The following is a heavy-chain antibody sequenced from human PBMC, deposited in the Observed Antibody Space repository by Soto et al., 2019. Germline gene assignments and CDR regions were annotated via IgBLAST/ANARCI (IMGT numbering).Heavy chain of an antibody. V-gene: IGHV5-51*01. Sequence: GESLKISRKGSGYSFTSYWIGWVRQMPGKGLEWMGIIYPGDSDTRYSPSFQGQVTISADKSISTAYLQWSSLKASDTAMYYCARQGGYYDSSGYYLLWGQGTLVTVSS. CDR1: GYSFTSYW. CDR2: IYPGDSDT. CDR3: ARQGGYYDSSGYYLL. D-gene: IGHD3-22*01. J-gene: IGHJ4*02.